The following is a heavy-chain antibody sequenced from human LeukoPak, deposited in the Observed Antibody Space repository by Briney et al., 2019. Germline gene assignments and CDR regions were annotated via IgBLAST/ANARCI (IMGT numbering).Heavy chain of an antibody. CDR2: IYYSGST. V-gene: IGHV4-39*01. Sequence: PSETLSLTCTVSGGSISSSSYYWGWIRQPPGKGLEWIGSIYYSGSTYYNPSLKSRVTISVDTSKNQFSLKLSSVTAADTAVYYCARHWSPSFPDRQYYDTLRDSNWFDPWGQGTLVTVSS. CDR1: GGSISSSSYY. D-gene: IGHD3-9*01. J-gene: IGHJ5*02. CDR3: ARHWSPSFPDRQYYDTLRDSNWFDP.